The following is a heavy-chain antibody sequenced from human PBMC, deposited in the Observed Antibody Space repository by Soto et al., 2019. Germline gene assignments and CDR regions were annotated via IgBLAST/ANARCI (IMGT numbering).Heavy chain of an antibody. Sequence: ASVKVSCKTSGYTFSNHDLSWVRQAPGQGLEWMGLISAYNGDTKYTQKIQGRVTMTTDTSTTTAYMELRGLRSDDTAVYYCARDRYYYGSGSYYISWFDPWGQGTLVTVSS. D-gene: IGHD3-10*01. J-gene: IGHJ5*02. CDR3: ARDRYYYGSGSYYISWFDP. CDR2: ISAYNGDT. CDR1: GYTFSNHD. V-gene: IGHV1-18*01.